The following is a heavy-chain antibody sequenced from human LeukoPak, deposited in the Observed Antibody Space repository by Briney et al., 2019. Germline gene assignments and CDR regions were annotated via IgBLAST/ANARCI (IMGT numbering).Heavy chain of an antibody. CDR1: GYTFTSYD. D-gene: IGHD4-17*01. CDR2: MNPNSGNT. J-gene: IGHJ6*02. CDR3: ARDADYGDYVTQDYYYGMDV. Sequence: ASVKVSCKASGYTFTSYDINWVRQATGQGLGWMGWMNPNSGNTGYAQKFQGRVTMTRNTSISTAYMELSSLRSEDTAVYYCARDADYGDYVTQDYYYGMDVWGQGTTVTVSS. V-gene: IGHV1-8*01.